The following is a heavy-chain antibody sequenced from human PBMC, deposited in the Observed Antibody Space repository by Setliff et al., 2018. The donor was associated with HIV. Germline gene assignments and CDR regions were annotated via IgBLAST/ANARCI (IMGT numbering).Heavy chain of an antibody. Sequence: ASVKVSCQASGYSFTGYYIHWVRQAPGQGLEWMGWINPNSGATNYAQTFEDKVTMTRDTSLSTGYMNLSRLRSDDTAVYYCARGGEIALAAHRRWLDSWGQGTLVTVSS. CDR2: INPNSGAT. CDR3: ARGGEIALAAHRRWLDS. V-gene: IGHV1-2*02. CDR1: GYSFTGYY. J-gene: IGHJ5*01. D-gene: IGHD6-19*01.